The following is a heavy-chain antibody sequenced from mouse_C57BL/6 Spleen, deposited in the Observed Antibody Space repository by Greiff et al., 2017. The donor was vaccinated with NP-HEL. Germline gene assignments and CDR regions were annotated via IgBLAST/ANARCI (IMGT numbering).Heavy chain of an antibody. V-gene: IGHV1-15*01. CDR2: IDPETGGT. Sequence: VQLQQSGAELVRPGASVTLSCKASGYTFTDYEMHWVKQTPVHGLEWIGAIDPETGGTAYNQKFKGKAILTADKSSSTAYMELRSLTSEDSAVYYCTRRYGGYYAMDYWGQGTSVTVSS. J-gene: IGHJ4*01. CDR3: TRRYGGYYAMDY. D-gene: IGHD1-1*01. CDR1: GYTFTDYE.